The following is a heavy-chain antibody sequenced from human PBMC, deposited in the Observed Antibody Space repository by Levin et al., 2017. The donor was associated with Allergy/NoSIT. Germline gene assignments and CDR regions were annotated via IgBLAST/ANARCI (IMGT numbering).Heavy chain of an antibody. J-gene: IGHJ2*01. CDR1: GGSISSSSYY. CDR2: IYYSGST. V-gene: IGHV4-39*01. CDR3: ARQAQLKYFDL. Sequence: PSETLSLTCTVSGGSISSSSYYWGWIRQPPGKGLEWIGSIYYSGSTYYNPSLKSRVTISVDTSKNQFSLKLSSVTAADTAVYYCARQAQLKYFDLWGRGTLVTVSS. D-gene: IGHD5-18*01.